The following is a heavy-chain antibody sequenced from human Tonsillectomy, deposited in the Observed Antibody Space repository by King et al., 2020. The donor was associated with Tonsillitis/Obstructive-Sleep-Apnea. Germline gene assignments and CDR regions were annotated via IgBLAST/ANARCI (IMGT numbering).Heavy chain of an antibody. CDR1: GFTFSSYA. D-gene: IGHD6-6*01. CDR2: ISGGGGST. CDR3: AKDWGDIAARPRHFDY. J-gene: IGHJ4*02. Sequence: VQLVESGGGLVQPGGSLRLSCAASGFTFSSYAMSWVRQAPGKGLEWVSAISGGGGSTYYADSVKGRFTISRDTSKNTLYLQMNSLTAEDTAVSYCAKDWGDIAARPRHFDYWGQGTLVTVSS. V-gene: IGHV3-23*04.